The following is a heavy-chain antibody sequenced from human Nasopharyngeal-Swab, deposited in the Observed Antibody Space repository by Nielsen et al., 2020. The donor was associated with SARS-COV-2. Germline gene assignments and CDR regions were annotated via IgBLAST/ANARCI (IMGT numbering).Heavy chain of an antibody. V-gene: IGHV3-30-3*01. D-gene: IGHD4-23*01. CDR1: GFTFSSYA. Sequence: GRSLKISCAASGFTFSSYAMHWVRQAPGKGLKWVAVISYDGSNKYYADSVKGRFTISRDNSKNTLYLQMNSLRAEDTAVYYCASAYGGSYWYFDLWGRGTLVTVSS. CDR3: ASAYGGSYWYFDL. CDR2: ISYDGSNK. J-gene: IGHJ2*01.